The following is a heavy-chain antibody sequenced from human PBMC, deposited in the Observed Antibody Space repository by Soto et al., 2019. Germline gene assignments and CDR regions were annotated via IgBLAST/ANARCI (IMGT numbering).Heavy chain of an antibody. CDR1: GYTFTSYH. Sequence: QVHLVQSGAEVKRPGASVNISCKASGYTFTSYHLHWVRQAPGQRLEWMGIINASGGSIRYAQKFQGRVVMTRDTSTNTVYMELGRLRSEDTAVYYCARPLRFLDPRDNYAMDVWGQGTTVTVSS. CDR2: INASGGSI. D-gene: IGHD3-3*01. CDR3: ARPLRFLDPRDNYAMDV. J-gene: IGHJ6*02. V-gene: IGHV1-46*01.